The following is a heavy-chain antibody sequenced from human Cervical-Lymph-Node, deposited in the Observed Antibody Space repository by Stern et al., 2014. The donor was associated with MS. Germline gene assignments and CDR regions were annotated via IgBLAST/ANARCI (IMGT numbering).Heavy chain of an antibody. CDR3: ARSRVVADPFDL. CDR1: GYTFTGFY. Sequence: QVQLVESGAEVQEPGASVKVSCKASGYTFTGFYLHWVRQAPGQGPERMGWINPHSGGTNFAQHFKGRLTMTRDTTIDTAFMELSSLRSNDTAVYYCARSRVVADPFDLWGQGTMVTVSA. D-gene: IGHD3-3*01. V-gene: IGHV1-2*02. CDR2: INPHSGGT. J-gene: IGHJ3*01.